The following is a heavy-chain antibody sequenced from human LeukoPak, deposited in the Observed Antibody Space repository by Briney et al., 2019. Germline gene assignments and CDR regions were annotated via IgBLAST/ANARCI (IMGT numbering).Heavy chain of an antibody. CDR1: GGSISSFY. CDR3: ASTARLFQH. CDR2: IFHNGDI. Sequence: SETPSLTCTVSGGSISSFYWSWIRQSPGKGLECIGYIFHNGDINYNPSLKSRATITMDTSKNQFSLRLSSVTAADTAVYFCASTARLFQHWGQGALVTVSS. D-gene: IGHD6-25*01. V-gene: IGHV4-59*08. J-gene: IGHJ4*02.